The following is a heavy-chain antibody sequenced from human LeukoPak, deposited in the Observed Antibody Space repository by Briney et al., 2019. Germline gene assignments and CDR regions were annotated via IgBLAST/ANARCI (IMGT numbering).Heavy chain of an antibody. CDR2: IYTTGTT. V-gene: IGHV4-59*10. D-gene: IGHD3-10*01. J-gene: IGHJ6*03. Sequence: SETLCLICGVSGGSISSHYWSWVRQAAGKGLGFLGRIYTTGTTNYNPTLSTRSTMSIDTSKSRFSLRLSSVTAADTAVYYCARAPSFGSGNYWESGAYSFDYWDVWGKGTTVSVSS. CDR3: ARAPSFGSGNYWESGAYSFDYWDV. CDR1: GGSISSHY.